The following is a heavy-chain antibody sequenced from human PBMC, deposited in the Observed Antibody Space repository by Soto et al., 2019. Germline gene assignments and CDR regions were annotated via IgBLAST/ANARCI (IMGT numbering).Heavy chain of an antibody. J-gene: IGHJ4*02. CDR2: IIPIFGTA. D-gene: IGHD3-16*02. CDR1: GGTFSSYA. V-gene: IGHV1-69*12. CDR3: ARDRGYYDYVWGSYRYRFFDY. Sequence: QVQLVQSGAAVKKPGSSVKVSCKASGGTFSSYAISWVRQAPGQGLEWMGGIIPIFGTANYAQKFQGRVTITADESTSTAYMELSSLRSEDTAVYYCARDRGYYDYVWGSYRYRFFDYWGQGTLVTVSS.